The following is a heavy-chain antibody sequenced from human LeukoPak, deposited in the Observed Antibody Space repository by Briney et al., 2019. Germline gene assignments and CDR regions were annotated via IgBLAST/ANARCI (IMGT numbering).Heavy chain of an antibody. D-gene: IGHD6-13*01. CDR1: GFTFSSYS. V-gene: IGHV3-21*04. J-gene: IGHJ4*02. CDR3: ARVQPYSSSWSFDY. CDR2: ISSSSSYI. Sequence: GGSLRLSCAASGFTFSSYSMNWVRQAPGKGLEWVSSISSSSSYIYYADSVKGRFTISRDNSKNTLYLQMNSLRAEDTAVYYCARVQPYSSSWSFDYWGQGTLVTVSS.